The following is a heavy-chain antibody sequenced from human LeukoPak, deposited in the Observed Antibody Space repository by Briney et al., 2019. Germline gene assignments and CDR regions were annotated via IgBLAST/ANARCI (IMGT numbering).Heavy chain of an antibody. Sequence: PSETLSLTCAVYGGSFSGYYWSWIRQPPGKGLEWIGEINHSGSTNCNPSLKSRVTISVDTSKNQFSLKLSSVTAADTAVYYCARAKVWEYYFDYWGQGTLVTVSS. J-gene: IGHJ4*02. V-gene: IGHV4-34*01. D-gene: IGHD1-26*01. CDR1: GGSFSGYY. CDR2: INHSGST. CDR3: ARAKVWEYYFDY.